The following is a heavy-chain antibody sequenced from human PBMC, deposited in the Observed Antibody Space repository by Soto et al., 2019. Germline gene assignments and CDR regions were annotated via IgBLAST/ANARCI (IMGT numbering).Heavy chain of an antibody. J-gene: IGHJ5*02. CDR3: AKEVWDNWFDP. CDR2: INHSGDT. V-gene: IGHV4-4*02. D-gene: IGHD7-27*01. Sequence: QVQLQESGPGLVKPSGTLSLTCAVSGGSISSTNWWSWVRQPPGKGLEWMGEINHSGDTDYNPSLKSRATSSEXRSKNQFSLNLRSVTAADTAMYYCAKEVWDNWFDPWGQGTLVTVSS. CDR1: GGSISSTNW.